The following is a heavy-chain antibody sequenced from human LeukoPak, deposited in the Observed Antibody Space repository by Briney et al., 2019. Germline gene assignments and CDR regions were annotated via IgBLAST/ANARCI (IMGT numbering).Heavy chain of an antibody. D-gene: IGHD1-26*01. V-gene: IGHV1-2*06. J-gene: IGHJ4*02. CDR3: TRESGSYHGNDY. Sequence: ASVKVSCKTSGYTFTSYYIHWVRQAPGQGLEWMGRINPNNGGTNYAQKFQGRVTMTGDTSISTAYMELSSLRSDDTAVYYCTRESGSYHGNDYWGQGTLVTVSS. CDR1: GYTFTSYY. CDR2: INPNNGGT.